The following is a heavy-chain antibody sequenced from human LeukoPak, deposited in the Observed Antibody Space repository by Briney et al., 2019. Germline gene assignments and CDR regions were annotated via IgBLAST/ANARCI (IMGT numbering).Heavy chain of an antibody. CDR3: ARTSSGSYYAD. J-gene: IGHJ4*02. V-gene: IGHV3-74*01. CDR2: INTDGTTT. CDR1: GFTFSNYW. Sequence: GGSLRLSCAASGFTFSNYWMHWVRHAPGKGLVWVSRINTDGTTTNYADSVKGRFTISRDNAQNTLYLQMNSLRAEDTAVYYCARTSSGSYYADWGQGTLVTVSS. D-gene: IGHD1-26*01.